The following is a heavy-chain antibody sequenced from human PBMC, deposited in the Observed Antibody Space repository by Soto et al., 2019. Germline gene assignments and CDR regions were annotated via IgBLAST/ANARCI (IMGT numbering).Heavy chain of an antibody. Sequence: SETLSLTCTVSGGSISSGAYYWSWIRQHPVRGLECIGHIDDSGNTYYSPSLKSRVTISVDRSKNQFSLKLSSVTAADTAVYYCARDKITGLFDYWGQGALVTVSS. CDR3: ARDKITGLFDY. D-gene: IGHD2-8*02. V-gene: IGHV4-31*03. J-gene: IGHJ4*02. CDR2: IDDSGNT. CDR1: GGSISSGAYY.